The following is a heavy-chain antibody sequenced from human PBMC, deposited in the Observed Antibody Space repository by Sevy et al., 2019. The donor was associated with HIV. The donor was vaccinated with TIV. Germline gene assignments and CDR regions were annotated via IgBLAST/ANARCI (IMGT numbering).Heavy chain of an antibody. CDR2: IYTSGST. V-gene: IGHV4-4*07. CDR1: GGSISSYY. CDR3: ARDLSASITMIVEGAFDI. Sequence: SETLSLTCTVSGGSISSYYWSWIRQPAGKGLEWIGRIYTSGSTNYNPSLKSRVTMSVDTSKNQFSLKLSSVTAADTAVDYCARDLSASITMIVEGAFDIWGQGTMVTVSS. D-gene: IGHD3-22*01. J-gene: IGHJ3*02.